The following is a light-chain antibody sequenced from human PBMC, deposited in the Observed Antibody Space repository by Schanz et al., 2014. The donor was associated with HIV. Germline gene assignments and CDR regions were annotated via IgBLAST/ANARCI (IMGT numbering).Light chain of an antibody. J-gene: IGKJ4*01. CDR2: AAS. Sequence: DIQMTQSPSTLSASVGDRVTITCRASQSINHWLAWYQQKPGKAPKLLIYAASSLQSGVPSRFSGSGSGTDFTLTISSLQPEDFATYYCQPSYSTPTFGGGTKVEIK. V-gene: IGKV1-39*01. CDR1: QSINHW. CDR3: QPSYSTPT.